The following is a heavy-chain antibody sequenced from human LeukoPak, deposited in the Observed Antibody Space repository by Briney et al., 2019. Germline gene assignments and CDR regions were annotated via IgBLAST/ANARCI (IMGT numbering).Heavy chain of an antibody. CDR3: ARDQYYYDSSGYYYLYYFDY. CDR1: GYTFTGYY. CDR2: IIPNSGGT. D-gene: IGHD3-22*01. J-gene: IGHJ4*02. Sequence: ASVKVSCKASGYTFTGYYMHWVRQAPGQGFEWLGRIIPNSGGTNYAQKFQGRVTMTRDTSISTAYMELSRLRSDDTAVYYCARDQYYYDSSGYYYLYYFDYWGQGTLVTVSS. V-gene: IGHV1-2*06.